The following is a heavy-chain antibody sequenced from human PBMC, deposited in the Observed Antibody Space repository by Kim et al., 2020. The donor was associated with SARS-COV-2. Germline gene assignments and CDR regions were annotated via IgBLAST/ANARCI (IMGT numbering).Heavy chain of an antibody. CDR2: INPDGRTR. V-gene: IGHV3-74*01. Sequence: GGSLRLSCAASGFSLSSYWFHWVRQVPGKGPVWVSRINPDGRTRNYAGSVRGRFTISRDIAKNTLYLQMNSLRAEDTAVYYCARDLLGDLDLWRQGTLAT. CDR1: GFSLSSYW. J-gene: IGHJ4*02. CDR3: ARDLLGDLDL. D-gene: IGHD3-16*01.